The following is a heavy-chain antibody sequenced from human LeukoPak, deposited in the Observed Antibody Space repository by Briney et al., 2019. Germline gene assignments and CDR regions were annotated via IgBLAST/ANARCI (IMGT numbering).Heavy chain of an antibody. CDR2: IYYSGST. Sequence: SETLSLTCTVSGGSISSYYWSWIRQPPGKGLEWIGYIYYSGSTNYNPSLKSRVTISVDTSKNQFSLKLSSVTAADTAVYYCARAGGGPNDAFDIWGQGTMVTVSS. V-gene: IGHV4-59*08. CDR1: GGSISSYY. D-gene: IGHD3-16*01. CDR3: ARAGGGPNDAFDI. J-gene: IGHJ3*02.